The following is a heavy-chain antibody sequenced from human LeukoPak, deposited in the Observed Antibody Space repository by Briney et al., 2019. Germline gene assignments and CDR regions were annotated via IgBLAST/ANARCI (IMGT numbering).Heavy chain of an antibody. CDR3: ARVGSSGWYGGTYYFDY. J-gene: IGHJ4*02. Sequence: ASVKVSCKASGYTFTSNGISWVRQATGQGLERMGWISAYNGNTNYAQKLQGRVTMTTDTSTSTAYMELRSLRSDDTAVYYCARVGSSGWYGGTYYFDYWGQGTLVTVSS. V-gene: IGHV1-18*01. CDR2: ISAYNGNT. D-gene: IGHD6-19*01. CDR1: GYTFTSNG.